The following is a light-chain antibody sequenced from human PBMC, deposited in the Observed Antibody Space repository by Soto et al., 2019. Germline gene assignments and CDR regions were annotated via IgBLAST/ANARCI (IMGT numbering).Light chain of an antibody. CDR3: QKYNSAPLT. CDR1: QGIAPY. CDR2: ATS. J-gene: IGKJ4*01. V-gene: IGKV1-27*01. Sequence: DDQTTQSPSSLFAIVRERVTITCRASQGIAPYLAWFQQKPGKVPKLLIYATSTLQSGVPSRFSGSGSGTDFTLTINSLQPEDVGTYYCQKYNSAPLTFGGGTKV.